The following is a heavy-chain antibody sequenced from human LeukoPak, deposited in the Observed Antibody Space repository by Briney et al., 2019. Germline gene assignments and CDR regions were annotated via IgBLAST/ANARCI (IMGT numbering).Heavy chain of an antibody. Sequence: GGSLRPSCVASGLTFSSYWMGWVRQAPGKGLEWLANIKQDGSDKYYVDSVKGRFTISRDNAKNSLYLQMNSLRAEDTAVYYCARPAIAGDFDYWGQGTLVTVSS. V-gene: IGHV3-7*04. J-gene: IGHJ4*02. CDR2: IKQDGSDK. CDR1: GLTFSSYW. CDR3: ARPAIAGDFDY. D-gene: IGHD6-13*01.